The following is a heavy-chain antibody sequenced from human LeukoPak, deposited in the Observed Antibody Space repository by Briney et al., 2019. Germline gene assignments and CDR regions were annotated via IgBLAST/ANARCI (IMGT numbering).Heavy chain of an antibody. CDR2: ISAYNGNT. D-gene: IGHD4-23*01. CDR3: ARSYGGNDRFVP. CDR1: GYTFTSYG. J-gene: IGHJ5*02. Sequence: GASVKVSRKAPGYTFTSYGISWVRQAPGQGLEWMGWISAYNGNTNYAQKLQGRVTMTTDTSTSTAYMELSNLRSDDTAVYYCARSYGGNDRFVPWGQGTLVTVSS. V-gene: IGHV1-18*01.